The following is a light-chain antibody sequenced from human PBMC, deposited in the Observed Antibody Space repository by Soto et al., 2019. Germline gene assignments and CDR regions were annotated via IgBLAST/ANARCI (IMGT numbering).Light chain of an antibody. J-gene: IGKJ2*01. CDR1: QSISTW. CDR3: QHYDSYPYT. V-gene: IGKV1-5*01. CDR2: DAS. Sequence: DIQMTQSPSTLSASVGDTVTITCRASQSISTWMAWYQQKPGKAPKLLIFDASTLEGGVPSRFSGSASGTEFTLNISSLQPDDVATYYCQHYDSYPYTFGQGTKVEI.